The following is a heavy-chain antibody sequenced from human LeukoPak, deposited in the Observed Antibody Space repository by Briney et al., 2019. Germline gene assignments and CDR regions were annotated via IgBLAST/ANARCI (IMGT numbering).Heavy chain of an antibody. Sequence: SETLSLTCTVSGGSISSYYWSWIRQPPGKGLEWIGYIYYSGSTNYNPSLKSRVTISVDTSKNQFSLKLSSVTAADTAVYYCAAGYSSSWYYYYGMDVWGQGTTVTVSS. V-gene: IGHV4-59*01. CDR1: GGSISSYY. CDR2: IYYSGST. D-gene: IGHD6-13*01. CDR3: AAGYSSSWYYYYGMDV. J-gene: IGHJ6*02.